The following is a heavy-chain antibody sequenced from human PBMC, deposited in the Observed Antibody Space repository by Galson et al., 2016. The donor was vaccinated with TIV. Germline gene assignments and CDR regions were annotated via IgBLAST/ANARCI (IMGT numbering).Heavy chain of an antibody. CDR2: IKSNGDSP. J-gene: IGHJ4*02. V-gene: IGHV3-64D*06. Sequence: SQRLSCAASGFTFSHHAIHWVRQAPGKGLEYVSAIKSNGDSPYYVDSVRGRFTISRDNSKNTVYLQMTSLISEDTAIYYCVKDSRPSGYYVGVLDFWGRGTLVTVSS. D-gene: IGHD3-22*01. CDR1: GFTFSHHA. CDR3: VKDSRPSGYYVGVLDF.